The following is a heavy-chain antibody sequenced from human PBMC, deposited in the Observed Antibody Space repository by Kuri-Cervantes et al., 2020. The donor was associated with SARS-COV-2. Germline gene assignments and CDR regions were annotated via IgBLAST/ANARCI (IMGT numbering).Heavy chain of an antibody. D-gene: IGHD1-26*01. CDR3: ARGHSALKRELLPFDY. V-gene: IGHV1-18*01. Sequence: ASVKVSCKASGYTFTSYGISWVRQAPGQGLEWMGWISAYNGNTNYAQKLQGRVTMTTDTSTSTAYMELRSLRSDDTAVYYCARGHSALKRELLPFDYWDQGTLVTVSS. CDR2: ISAYNGNT. CDR1: GYTFTSYG. J-gene: IGHJ4*02.